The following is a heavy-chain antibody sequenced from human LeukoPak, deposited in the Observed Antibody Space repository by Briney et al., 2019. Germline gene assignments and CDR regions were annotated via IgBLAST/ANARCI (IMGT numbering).Heavy chain of an antibody. Sequence: PSETLSLTCTVSGGSISSGGYYWSWIRQHPGTGLEWIGYIYYSGSTYYNPSLKSRVTISVDTSKNQFSLKLSSVTAADTAVYYCAREDYGDYRRWPHRFDYWGQGTLVTVSS. D-gene: IGHD4-17*01. CDR1: GGSISSGGYY. V-gene: IGHV4-31*03. CDR3: AREDYGDYRRWPHRFDY. J-gene: IGHJ4*02. CDR2: IYYSGST.